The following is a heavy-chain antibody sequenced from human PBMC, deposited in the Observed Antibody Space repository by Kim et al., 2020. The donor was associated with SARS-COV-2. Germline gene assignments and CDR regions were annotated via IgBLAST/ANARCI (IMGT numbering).Heavy chain of an antibody. Sequence: GGSLRLSCTASGFTFSIYTMNWVRRAPGKGLEWVSYISSSSSSIYYGDSVKGRFTISRDNAKNSLYLQMNSLRDEDTAVYYCARDRYDFWSGYHDAFDIWGQGTMVTVSS. CDR1: GFTFSIYT. CDR3: ARDRYDFWSGYHDAFDI. CDR2: ISSSSSSI. V-gene: IGHV3-48*02. J-gene: IGHJ3*02. D-gene: IGHD3-3*01.